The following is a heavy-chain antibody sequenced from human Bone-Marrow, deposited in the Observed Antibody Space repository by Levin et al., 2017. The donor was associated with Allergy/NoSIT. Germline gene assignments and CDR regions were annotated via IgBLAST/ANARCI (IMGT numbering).Heavy chain of an antibody. CDR3: ARDFRGAYDYVWGSYRYGYYYDGMDV. Sequence: ASVKVSCKASGYTFTSYAMHWVRQAPGQRLEWMGWINAGNGNTKYSQKFQGRVTITRDTSASTAYMELSSLRSEDTAVYYCARDFRGAYDYVWGSYRYGYYYDGMDVWGQGTTVTVSS. J-gene: IGHJ6*02. CDR2: INAGNGNT. CDR1: GYTFTSYA. D-gene: IGHD3-16*02. V-gene: IGHV1-3*01.